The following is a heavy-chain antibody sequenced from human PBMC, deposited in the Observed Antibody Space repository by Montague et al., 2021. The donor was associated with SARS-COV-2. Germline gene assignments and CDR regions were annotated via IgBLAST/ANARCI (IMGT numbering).Heavy chain of an antibody. CDR1: GGSISSGGYY. Sequence: TLSLTCTVSGGSISSGGYYWSWIRQHPGKGLEWIGYIYYSGSTYYNPSLKSRVTISVDTSKNQFSLKLSSVTAEDTAVYYCARELRRIIMIVDIRGFDYWGQGTLVTVSS. CDR2: IYYSGST. V-gene: IGHV4-31*03. D-gene: IGHD3-22*01. CDR3: ARELRRIIMIVDIRGFDY. J-gene: IGHJ4*02.